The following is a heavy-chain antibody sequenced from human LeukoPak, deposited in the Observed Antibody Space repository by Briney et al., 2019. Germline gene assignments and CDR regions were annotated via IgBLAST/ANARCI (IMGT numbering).Heavy chain of an antibody. V-gene: IGHV4-59*08. J-gene: IGHJ4*02. CDR2: IYYSGST. CDR3: ARQTRYCSSTSCYIGGEFDY. CDR1: GGSISSYY. D-gene: IGHD2-2*01. Sequence: KPSETLSLTCTVSGGSISSYYWSWIRQPPGKGLEWIGYIYYSGSTNYNPSLKSRVTISVDTSKNQFSLKLSSVTAADTAVYYCARQTRYCSSTSCYIGGEFDYWGQGTLVTVSS.